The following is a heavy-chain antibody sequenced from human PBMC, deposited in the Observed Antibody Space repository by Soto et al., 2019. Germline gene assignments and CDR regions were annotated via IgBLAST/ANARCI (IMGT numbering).Heavy chain of an antibody. J-gene: IGHJ5*02. CDR1: GGSIGTSAYY. Sequence: KTSETLSLTCAVSGGSIGTSAYYWGWIRQAPGKGLEWIGSINHSGNTYLSPSLKDRVTMSVDTSKNSFSLKLRSAIAADTGLYYCSRRAPEGFDPWGQGTLVTVSS. V-gene: IGHV4-39*01. CDR3: SRRAPEGFDP. CDR2: INHSGNT.